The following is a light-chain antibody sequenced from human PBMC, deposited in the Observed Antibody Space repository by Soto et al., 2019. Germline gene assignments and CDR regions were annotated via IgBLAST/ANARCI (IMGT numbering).Light chain of an antibody. CDR1: QSVSDR. J-gene: IGKJ1*01. Sequence: EIVMTQSLDTLSVSPGERATLSCRASQSVSDRVVWYQQKSGQAPSLLIYAASTRAAGVPARFSGSGSGTEFTLTISSLQSEDFAVYFCQQYADWPKTFGQGTKVDIK. CDR2: AAS. CDR3: QQYADWPKT. V-gene: IGKV3-15*01.